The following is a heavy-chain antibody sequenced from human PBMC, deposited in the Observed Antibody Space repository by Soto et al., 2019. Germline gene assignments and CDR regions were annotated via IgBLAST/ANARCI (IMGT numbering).Heavy chain of an antibody. CDR3: AILGLDVDS. CDR1: GDTPSTYA. D-gene: IGHD3-16*01. V-gene: IGHV1-69*14. Sequence: QVQLVQSGAEVQKPGSSVNVSCKASGDTPSTYAISWVRQAAGQGLEWMGGIIPILGRPNYAQRFQGRITISADTSTRTTYMELNSVTSDDTAVFYCAILGLDVDSWGQGTLVIVSS. J-gene: IGHJ4*02. CDR2: IIPILGRP.